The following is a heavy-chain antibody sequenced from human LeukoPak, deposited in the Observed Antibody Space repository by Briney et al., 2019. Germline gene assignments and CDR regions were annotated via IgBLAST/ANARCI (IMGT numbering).Heavy chain of an antibody. CDR1: GFTFSSYS. CDR3: ARYYYDSSGYYLDY. Sequence: GGSLRLSCAASGFTFSSYSMNWVRQAPGKGLVWVSRINSDGSSTSYADSVKGRFTISRDNAKNTLYLQMNSLRAEDTAVYYCARYYYDSSGYYLDYWGQGTLVTVSS. CDR2: INSDGSST. D-gene: IGHD3-22*01. J-gene: IGHJ4*02. V-gene: IGHV3-74*01.